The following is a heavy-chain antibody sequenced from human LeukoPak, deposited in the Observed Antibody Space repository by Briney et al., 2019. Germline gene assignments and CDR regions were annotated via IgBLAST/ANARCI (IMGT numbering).Heavy chain of an antibody. CDR3: AKGPIVVVPAARGHFDY. J-gene: IGHJ4*02. Sequence: GGSLRLSCAASGFTFSSYAMSWVRQAPGKGLEWVSAISGSGGSTYYADSVKGRFTISRDNSKNTLYLQMNSLRAEDTAVYYCAKGPIVVVPAARGHFDYWGQGTLVTVSS. V-gene: IGHV3-23*01. CDR2: ISGSGGST. CDR1: GFTFSSYA. D-gene: IGHD2-2*01.